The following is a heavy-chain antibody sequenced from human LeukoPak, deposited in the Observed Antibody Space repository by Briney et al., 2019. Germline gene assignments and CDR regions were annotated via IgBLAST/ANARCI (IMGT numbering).Heavy chain of an antibody. J-gene: IGHJ4*02. V-gene: IGHV3-23*01. Sequence: PGGSLRLSCAASGFTFSSYAMSWVRQAPGKGLEWVSAISGSGGSTYYADSVKGRFTISRDSSKNTLYLQMNSLRAEDTAVYYCAKDSAGYYYDSSGYSYWGQGTLVTVSS. CDR3: AKDSAGYYYDSSGYSY. CDR2: ISGSGGST. D-gene: IGHD3-22*01. CDR1: GFTFSSYA.